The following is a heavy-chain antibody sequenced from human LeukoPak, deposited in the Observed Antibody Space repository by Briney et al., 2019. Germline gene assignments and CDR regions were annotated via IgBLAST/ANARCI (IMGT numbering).Heavy chain of an antibody. D-gene: IGHD6-19*01. CDR1: GYSFTNCW. J-gene: IGHJ4*02. V-gene: IGHV5-51*01. Sequence: GESLKISCHGSGYSFTNCWTACVLQMPGKGLEWMGIIYPGDSDTRYSPSLQGQVNISDDKSIRTAYLQWSSLKASDTAMFYCARSGSGTRFDYWGQGTLVTVSS. CDR2: IYPGDSDT. CDR3: ARSGSGTRFDY.